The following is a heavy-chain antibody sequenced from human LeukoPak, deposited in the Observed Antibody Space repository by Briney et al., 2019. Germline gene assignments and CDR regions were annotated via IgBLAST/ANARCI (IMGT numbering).Heavy chain of an antibody. CDR3: ARQGDDYFDY. V-gene: IGHV3-74*01. CDR2: INSGGSST. Sequence: GRSLRLSCAASVFTFSSYSMHWVRQAPGKGLVWVSRINSGGSSTSYADSVKGRFTISRDNAKNTLYLQMNSLRAEDTAVYYCARQGDDYFDYWGQGTLVTVSS. J-gene: IGHJ4*02. CDR1: VFTFSSYS. D-gene: IGHD3-10*01.